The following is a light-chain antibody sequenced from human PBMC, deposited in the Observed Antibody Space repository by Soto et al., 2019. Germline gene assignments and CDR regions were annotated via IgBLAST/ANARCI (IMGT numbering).Light chain of an antibody. CDR1: QSINSY. CDR3: QQSYITPPT. J-gene: IGKJ1*01. CDR2: AAS. Sequence: DIQMTQSPSSLSASVGDRVTITCRASQSINSYLNWYQQKSGKAPRLLICAASNLQSGVPSRFSGSDSGTDFTLAISNLQPEDFATYYCQQSYITPPTFGQGTQGGYQ. V-gene: IGKV1-39*01.